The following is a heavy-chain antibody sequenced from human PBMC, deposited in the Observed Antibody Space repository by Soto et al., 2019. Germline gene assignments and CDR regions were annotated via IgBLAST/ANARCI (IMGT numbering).Heavy chain of an antibody. Sequence: EVQLVESGGGLVKPGGSLRLSCAASGFTFSNAWMSWVRQAPGKGLEWVGRIKSKTDGGTTDYAAPVKGRFTISRDDSKNTLYLQMNSLKTEDTAVYYCTTVFEAYDYVWGSYRRDAFDIWGQGTMVTVSS. V-gene: IGHV3-15*01. J-gene: IGHJ3*02. CDR2: IKSKTDGGTT. D-gene: IGHD3-16*02. CDR1: GFTFSNAW. CDR3: TTVFEAYDYVWGSYRRDAFDI.